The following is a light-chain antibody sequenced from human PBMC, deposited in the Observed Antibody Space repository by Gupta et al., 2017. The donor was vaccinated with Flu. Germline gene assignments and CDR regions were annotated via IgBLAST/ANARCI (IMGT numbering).Light chain of an antibody. CDR3: ETGDCNSRA. Sequence: QPALTQASSASASLGSSVKLTCTLSRGYSDDFIAWHQQQPGKAPRYLMTLEDYGKYSKGSAVPDRFSGSSSGADRYLTISHLQAEDEDDYYCETGDCNSRAFGGGTKLTVL. J-gene: IGLJ2*01. CDR1: RGYSDDF. CDR2: LEDYGKY. V-gene: IGLV4-60*03.